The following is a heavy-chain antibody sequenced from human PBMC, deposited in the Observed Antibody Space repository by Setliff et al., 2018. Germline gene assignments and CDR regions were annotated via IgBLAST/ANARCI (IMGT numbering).Heavy chain of an antibody. Sequence: GSLRLSCAASGFTFSSYSMNWVRQAPGKGLEWIGNINYSGSTYYNPSLKSRVTISVDTSKNQFSLKLSSVTAADTAVYYCARQIDYGDFLYFDYWGQGTLVTVSS. CDR3: ARQIDYGDFLYFDY. J-gene: IGHJ4*02. D-gene: IGHD4-17*01. CDR1: GFTFSSYS. V-gene: IGHV4-59*08. CDR2: INYSGST.